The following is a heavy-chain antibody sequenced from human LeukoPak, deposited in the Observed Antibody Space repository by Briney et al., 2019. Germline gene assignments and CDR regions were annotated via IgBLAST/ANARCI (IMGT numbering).Heavy chain of an antibody. CDR3: AKDLEYSSSSDDY. CDR1: GCTFSSYA. V-gene: IGHV3-33*06. Sequence: PGGSLRLSCAASGCTFSSYAMSWVRQAPGTGLEWVAVIWYDGSNKYYADSVKGRFTISRDNSKNTLYLQMNSLRAEDTAVYYCAKDLEYSSSSDDYLCQGTLVTVSS. D-gene: IGHD6-6*01. J-gene: IGHJ4*02. CDR2: IWYDGSNK.